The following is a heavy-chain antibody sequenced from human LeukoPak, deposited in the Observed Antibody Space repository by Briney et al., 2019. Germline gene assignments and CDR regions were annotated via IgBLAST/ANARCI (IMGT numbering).Heavy chain of an antibody. J-gene: IGHJ5*02. V-gene: IGHV1-69*02. CDR1: GGTFSSYT. Sequence: SVKVSCKASGGTFSSYTISWVRQAPGQGLEWMGRIIPILCIANYAQKFQGRVTITADKSTSTAYMELSSLRSEDTAVYYCASWSESDTIFGVPRGNWFDPWGQGTLVTVSS. CDR2: IIPILCIA. D-gene: IGHD3-3*01. CDR3: ASWSESDTIFGVPRGNWFDP.